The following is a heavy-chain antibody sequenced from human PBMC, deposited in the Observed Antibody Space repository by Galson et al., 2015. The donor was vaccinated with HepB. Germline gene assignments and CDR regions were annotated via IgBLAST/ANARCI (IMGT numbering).Heavy chain of an antibody. CDR1: GFTFSSYD. CDR2: IGTAGDT. CDR3: ARASSWYPGNGMDV. D-gene: IGHD6-13*01. Sequence: SLRLSCAASGFTFSSYDMHWVRQATGKGLEWVSAIGTAGDTYYPGSVKGRFTISRENAKNSLYLQMNSLRAGDTAVYYCARASSWYPGNGMDVWGQGTTVTVSS. J-gene: IGHJ6*02. V-gene: IGHV3-13*04.